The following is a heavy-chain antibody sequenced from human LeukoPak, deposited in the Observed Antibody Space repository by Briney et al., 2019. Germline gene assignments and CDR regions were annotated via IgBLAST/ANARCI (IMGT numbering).Heavy chain of an antibody. CDR2: ISAYNGNT. CDR1: GGTFSSYA. D-gene: IGHD3-10*01. Sequence: ASVKVSCKASGGTFSSYAISWVRQAPGQGLEWMGWISAYNGNTNYAQKLQDRVTMTTDTSTSTAYMELRSLRSDDTAVYYCARHYFYDSGSYPDYWGQGTLVTVSS. V-gene: IGHV1-18*01. J-gene: IGHJ4*02. CDR3: ARHYFYDSGSYPDY.